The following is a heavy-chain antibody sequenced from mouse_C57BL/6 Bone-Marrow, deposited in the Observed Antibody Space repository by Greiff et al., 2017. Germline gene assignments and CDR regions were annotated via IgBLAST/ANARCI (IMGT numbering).Heavy chain of an antibody. CDR2: IDPETGGT. CDR3: TREAPITTVGGPY. V-gene: IGHV1-15*01. CDR1: GYTFTDYE. D-gene: IGHD1-1*01. J-gene: IGHJ3*01. Sequence: QVQLQQSGAELVRPGASVTLSCKASGYTFTDYEMHWVKQTPVHGLEWIGAIDPETGGTAYNQKFKGKAILTADKSSSTAYMELRSLTSEDSAVYYWTREAPITTVGGPYWGQGTLVTVSA.